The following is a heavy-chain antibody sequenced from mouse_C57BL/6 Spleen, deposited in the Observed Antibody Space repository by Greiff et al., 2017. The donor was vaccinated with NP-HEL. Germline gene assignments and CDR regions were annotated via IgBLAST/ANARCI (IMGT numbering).Heavy chain of an antibody. V-gene: IGHV1-76*01. J-gene: IGHJ2*01. CDR3: ARQKYYGSSPYYFDY. CDR2: IYPGSGNT. CDR1: GYTFTDYY. D-gene: IGHD1-1*01. Sequence: QVQLKQSGAELVRPGASVKLSCKASGYTFTDYYINWVKQRPGQGLEWIARIYPGSGNTYYNEKFKGKATLTAEKSSSTAYMQLSSLTSEDSAVYFCARQKYYGSSPYYFDYWGQGTTLTVSS.